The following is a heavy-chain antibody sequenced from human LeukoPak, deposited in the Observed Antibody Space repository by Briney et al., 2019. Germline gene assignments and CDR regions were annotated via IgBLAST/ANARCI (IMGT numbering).Heavy chain of an antibody. V-gene: IGHV4-34*01. CDR2: INHSGST. CDR1: GGSFSGYY. CDR3: ARGAVRGVMDY. D-gene: IGHD3-10*01. J-gene: IGHJ4*02. Sequence: KPSETLSLTCAVYGGSFSGYYWSWIRQPPGKGLEWIGEINHSGSTNYNPSLKSRVTISVDTSKNQFSLKLSSVTAADTAVYYCARGAVRGVMDYWGQGTLVTVSS.